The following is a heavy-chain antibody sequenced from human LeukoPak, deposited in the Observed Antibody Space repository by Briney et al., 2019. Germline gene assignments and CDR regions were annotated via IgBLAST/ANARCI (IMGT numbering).Heavy chain of an antibody. CDR2: ISYDGSNK. V-gene: IGHV3-30-3*01. CDR3: ARDSESGMTTVTSGFDY. Sequence: PGGSLRLSCAASGFTFSSYAMHWVRQAPGKGLEWVAVISYDGSNKYYADSVKGRFTISRDNSKNTLYLQMNSLRAEDTAVYYCARDSESGMTTVTSGFDYWGQGTLVTVSS. D-gene: IGHD4-17*01. J-gene: IGHJ4*02. CDR1: GFTFSSYA.